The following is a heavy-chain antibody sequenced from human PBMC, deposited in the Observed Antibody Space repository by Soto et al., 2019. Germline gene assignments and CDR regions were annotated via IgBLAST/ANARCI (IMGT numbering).Heavy chain of an antibody. V-gene: IGHV1-2*02. J-gene: IGHJ5*02. CDR3: ASSPGGLLFYP. CDR1: GYTFTDYY. CDR2: IIPNSGGT. Sequence: ASVKVSCKASGYTFTDYYMHWVRQAPGQGLGWMGWIIPNSGGTNYAQRFQGRVTMTRDTSISTAYLELSRLRSDDTAVYYCASSPGGLLFYPCGQGTLVIGSA. D-gene: IGHD3-10*01.